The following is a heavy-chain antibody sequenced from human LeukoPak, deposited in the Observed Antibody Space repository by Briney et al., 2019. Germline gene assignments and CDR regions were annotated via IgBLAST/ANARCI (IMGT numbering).Heavy chain of an antibody. CDR3: ARSLGYCSSTSCPPEALWNFDL. D-gene: IGHD2-2*01. V-gene: IGHV4-59*01. Sequence: SETLSLTCTVSGGSISSYYWSWIRQPPGKGLEWIGYIYYSGSTNYNPSLKSRVTISVDTSKSQFSLKLSSVTAADTAVYYCARSLGYCSSTSCPPEALWNFDLWGRGTLVTVSS. CDR2: IYYSGST. J-gene: IGHJ2*01. CDR1: GGSISSYY.